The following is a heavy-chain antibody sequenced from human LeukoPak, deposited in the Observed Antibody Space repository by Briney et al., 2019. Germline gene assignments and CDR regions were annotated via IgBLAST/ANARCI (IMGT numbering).Heavy chain of an antibody. J-gene: IGHJ4*02. CDR1: GFTFSSYG. D-gene: IGHD6-13*01. V-gene: IGHV3-30*02. CDR2: IRYDGSNK. Sequence: GGSLRLSCAASGFTFSSYGMHWVRQAPGKGLEWVAFIRYDGSNKYYADSVKGRFTISRDNSKNTLYLQMNSLRAEDTAVYYCAKAPRGSSSWTTFDYWGQGTLVTVSS. CDR3: AKAPRGSSSWTTFDY.